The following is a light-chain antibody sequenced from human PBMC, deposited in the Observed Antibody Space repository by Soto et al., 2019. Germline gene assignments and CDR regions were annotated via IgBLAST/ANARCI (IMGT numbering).Light chain of an antibody. CDR1: MRDVGAYNL. J-gene: IGLJ3*02. Sequence: LTQPASVSWSAGQSITISCSGTMRDVGAYNLVSWYQQHPGTAPKLIIYEVRNRPSGISSRFSGSRSGNTASLTISGLQSEDEGDYYCSAYTARSTLVFGGGTKVTVL. CDR2: EVR. V-gene: IGLV2-14*01. CDR3: SAYTARSTLV.